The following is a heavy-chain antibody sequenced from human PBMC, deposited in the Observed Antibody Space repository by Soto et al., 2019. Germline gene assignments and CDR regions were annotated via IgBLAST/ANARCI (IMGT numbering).Heavy chain of an antibody. CDR2: MNPNSGNT. J-gene: IGHJ6*03. CDR1: GYTFTSYD. D-gene: IGHD3-10*01. Sequence: ASVKVSCKASGYTFTSYDINCVRQATGQGLEWMGWMNPNSGNTGYAQKFQGRVTMTRNTSISTAYMELSSLRSEDTAVYYCARHLGDYYYYYYMDVWGKGTTVTVS. V-gene: IGHV1-8*01. CDR3: ARHLGDYYYYYYMDV.